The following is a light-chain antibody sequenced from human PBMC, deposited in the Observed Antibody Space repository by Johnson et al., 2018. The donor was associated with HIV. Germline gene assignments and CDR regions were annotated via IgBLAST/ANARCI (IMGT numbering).Light chain of an antibody. CDR2: DNN. V-gene: IGLV1-51*01. CDR3: GTWDSYLTAGV. CDR1: SSNIGNNY. Sequence: QPVLTQPPSVSAAPGQKVTISCSGSSSNIGNNYVSWYQQVPGTAPKLLIYDNNRRPSGIPDRFSASKSGTSATLGITGLQTGDEADYYCGTWDSYLTAGVFGSGTKVTVL. J-gene: IGLJ1*01.